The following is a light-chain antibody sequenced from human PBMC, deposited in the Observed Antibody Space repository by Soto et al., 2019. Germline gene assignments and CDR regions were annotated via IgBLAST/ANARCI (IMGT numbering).Light chain of an antibody. J-gene: IGKJ4*01. CDR3: QQYGSSPPVT. Sequence: EIVLTQSPGTLSLSPGERATLSCRASQTISSTFLAWYQQKPGQAPRLLIYSASSRATGIPDRFSGSGSGTDFTLTISKLEPEDFAVYYCQQYGSSPPVTFGGGTKVEIE. V-gene: IGKV3-20*01. CDR1: QTISSTF. CDR2: SAS.